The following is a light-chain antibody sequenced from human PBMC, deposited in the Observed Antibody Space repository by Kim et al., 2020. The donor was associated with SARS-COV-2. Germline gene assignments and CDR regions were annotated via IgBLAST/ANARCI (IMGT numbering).Light chain of an antibody. CDR2: AAS. V-gene: IGKV1-39*01. CDR1: QNIAKY. CDR3: QQSYNVPRS. Sequence: DIQMTQSPSSLSASEGDRVTITCRASQNIAKYLNWYQHKPGKAPRLLILAASTLQSGVPSRFSGGGSGTDFTLTISSLQRDDFATYYCQQSYNVPRSFGQGTKLVI. J-gene: IGKJ2*03.